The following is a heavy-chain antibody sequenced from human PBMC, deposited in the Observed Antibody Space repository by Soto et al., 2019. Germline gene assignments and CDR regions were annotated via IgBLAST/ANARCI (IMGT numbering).Heavy chain of an antibody. CDR1: GGSISSGGYY. CDR2: IYYSGST. D-gene: IGHD3-22*01. V-gene: IGHV4-31*03. Sequence: PSETLSLTCTVSGGSISSGGYYWSWIRQHPGKGLEWIGYIYYSGSTYYNPSLKSRVTISVDTSKNQFSLKLSSVTAADTAVYYCARDLYYSDSSGYFDYYYGMDVWGQGTAVTVSS. CDR3: ARDLYYSDSSGYFDYYYGMDV. J-gene: IGHJ6*02.